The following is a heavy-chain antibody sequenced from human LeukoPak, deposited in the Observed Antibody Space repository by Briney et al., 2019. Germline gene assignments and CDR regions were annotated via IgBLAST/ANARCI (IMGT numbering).Heavy chain of an antibody. J-gene: IGHJ4*02. CDR2: IKNKTNGGTT. CDR3: ARGLCSSTSCYQGPFDY. V-gene: IGHV3-15*01. Sequence: GGSLRLSCAASGFIFSSAWMTWVRQAPGKGLEWVGHIKNKTNGGTTDYAAPVKGRFIISRDDSKNTLYLQMNSLRTEDTAVYYCARGLCSSTSCYQGPFDYWGQGMLVTASS. D-gene: IGHD2-2*01. CDR1: GFIFSSAW.